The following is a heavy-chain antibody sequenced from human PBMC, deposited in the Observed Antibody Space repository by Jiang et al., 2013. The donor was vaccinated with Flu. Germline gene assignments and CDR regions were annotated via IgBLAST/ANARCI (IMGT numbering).Heavy chain of an antibody. J-gene: IGHJ6*02. V-gene: IGHV1-2*02. D-gene: IGHD3-10*01. Sequence: EVKKPGASVKVSCKASGYTFTSYGISWVRQAPGQGLEWMGWINPNSGDTNYAQKFQGRVTMTRDTSITTAYMELSRLRSDDTAVYYCARPAARGVYYGMDVWGQGTTVTVSS. CDR2: INPNSGDT. CDR1: GYTFTSYG. CDR3: ARPAARGVYYGMDV.